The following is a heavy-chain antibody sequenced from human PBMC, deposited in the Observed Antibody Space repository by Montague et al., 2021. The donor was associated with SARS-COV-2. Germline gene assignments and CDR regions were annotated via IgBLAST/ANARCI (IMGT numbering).Heavy chain of an antibody. D-gene: IGHD3-10*01. V-gene: IGHV4-59*08. Sequence: SETLSLTCTVSGGSISSYYWSWIRQPPGKGLEWIGYIYYSGSTNYNPSLKSRVTISVDTSKNQFSLKLSSVTAADTAVYYCARVTTKRTRYGSGSYRGFGAFDVWGQGTMVTVSS. J-gene: IGHJ3*01. CDR3: ARVTTKRTRYGSGSYRGFGAFDV. CDR1: GGSISSYY. CDR2: IYYSGST.